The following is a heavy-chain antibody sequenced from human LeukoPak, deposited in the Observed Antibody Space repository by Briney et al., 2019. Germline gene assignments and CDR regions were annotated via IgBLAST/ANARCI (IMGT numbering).Heavy chain of an antibody. CDR2: MIPIFGTA. CDR1: GGTFGSYA. D-gene: IGHD5-18*01. J-gene: IGHJ5*02. CDR3: ARGGNSYGAGNWFDP. V-gene: IGHV1-69*13. Sequence: GASVKVSCKASGGTFGSYAISWVRQAPGQGLEWMGGMIPIFGTANYAQKFQGRVTITADESTSTAYMELSSLRSEDTAVYYCARGGNSYGAGNWFDPWGQGTLVTVSS.